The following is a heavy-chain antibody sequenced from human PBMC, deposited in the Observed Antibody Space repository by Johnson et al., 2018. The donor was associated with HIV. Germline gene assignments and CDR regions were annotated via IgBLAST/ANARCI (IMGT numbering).Heavy chain of an antibody. Sequence: QVQLVESGGGSVQPGGSLRLSCAASGFTFSTYGMHWVRQAPGKGLEWVAVIWYDGSKKYYVESVQGRFTISRDNSKNTLYLQMNSLRAEDTAVYYCAKVLSPRPWGDDAFDIWGQGTMVTVSS. V-gene: IGHV3-33*06. J-gene: IGHJ3*02. D-gene: IGHD7-27*01. CDR2: IWYDGSKK. CDR1: GFTFSTYG. CDR3: AKVLSPRPWGDDAFDI.